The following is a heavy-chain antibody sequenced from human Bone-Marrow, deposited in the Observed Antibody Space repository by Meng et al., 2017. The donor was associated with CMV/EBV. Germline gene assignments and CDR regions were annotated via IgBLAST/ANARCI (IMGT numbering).Heavy chain of an antibody. CDR1: GFTFSSYW. CDR2: IKQDGSEK. D-gene: IGHD2-2*01. J-gene: IGHJ6*02. V-gene: IGHV3-7*01. Sequence: GESLKISCAASGFTFSSYWMSWVRQAPGKGLEWVANIKQDGSEKYYVDSVKGRFTISRDNAKNSLYLQMNSLRAEDTAVYYCARDVVVIPAPIYYGMDVWAQGSTVTVSS. CDR3: ARDVVVIPAPIYYGMDV.